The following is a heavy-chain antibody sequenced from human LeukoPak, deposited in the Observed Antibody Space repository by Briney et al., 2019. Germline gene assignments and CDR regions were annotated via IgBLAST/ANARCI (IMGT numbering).Heavy chain of an antibody. CDR3: ARAGGLTDY. V-gene: IGHV3-30-3*01. CDR2: ISYDGSNK. D-gene: IGHD3-10*01. J-gene: IGHJ4*02. Sequence: GRSLRLSCAASGFTFSSYAMHWVRQAPGKGLEWVAVISYDGSNKYYADSVKGRFTISRDNSKNTLYLQMNSLRAEDTAVYYCARAGGLTDYWGQGTLVTVSS. CDR1: GFTFSSYA.